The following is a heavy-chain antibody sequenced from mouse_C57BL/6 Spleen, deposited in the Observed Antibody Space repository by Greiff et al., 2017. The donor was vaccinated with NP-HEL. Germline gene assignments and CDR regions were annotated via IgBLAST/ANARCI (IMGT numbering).Heavy chain of an antibody. J-gene: IGHJ3*01. D-gene: IGHD1-1*01. CDR1: GFTFSSYA. CDR2: ISDGGSYT. V-gene: IGHV5-4*01. Sequence: DVMLVESGGGLVKPGGSLKLSCAASGFTFSSYAMSWVRQTPEKRLEWVATISDGGSYTYYPDNVKGRFTISRDNAKNNLYLQMSHLKSEDTAMYYCARDQGYYYGSSWFAYWGQGTLVTVSA. CDR3: ARDQGYYYGSSWFAY.